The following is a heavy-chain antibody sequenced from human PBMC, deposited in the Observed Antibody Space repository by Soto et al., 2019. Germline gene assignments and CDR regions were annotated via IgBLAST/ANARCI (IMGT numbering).Heavy chain of an antibody. CDR1: GFTYSSYA. CDR3: TRNPNYFDSPKD. CDR2: ISGSDDST. Sequence: GGSLRLSCAASGFTYSSYAMSWVRQAPGKGLEWLSGISGSDDSTYYADSVKGRFTISRDNSKNTVYLQMNSLSAEDTAVYYCTRNPNYFDSPKDWGQGTMVTVSS. J-gene: IGHJ3*01. V-gene: IGHV3-23*01. D-gene: IGHD3-22*01.